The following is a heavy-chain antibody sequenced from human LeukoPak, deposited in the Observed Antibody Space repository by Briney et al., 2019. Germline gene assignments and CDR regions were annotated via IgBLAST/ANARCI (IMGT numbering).Heavy chain of an antibody. CDR3: ARVYFYGLDV. CDR1: GGSISSGDYY. J-gene: IGHJ6*02. Sequence: NPSETLSLTCIVSGGSISSGDYYRSWLRQSPGKGLEWIGYIYYSGSTHYNPSLKSRVSILRDTSKNRFSLKLSSVIAADTAVYYCARVYFYGLDVWGQGTTVTVSS. V-gene: IGHV4-30-4*01. CDR2: IYYSGST.